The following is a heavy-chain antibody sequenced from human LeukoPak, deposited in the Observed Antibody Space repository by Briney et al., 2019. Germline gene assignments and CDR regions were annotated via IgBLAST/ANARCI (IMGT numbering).Heavy chain of an antibody. CDR2: MNPNSGNT. J-gene: IGHJ4*02. Sequence: ASVKVSCKASGYTFTSYDINWVRQATGQGLEWMGWMNPNSGNTGYAQKFQGRVTITRNTSISTAYMELSSLRSEDTAVYYCARAPVWEYSSPSYFDYGGKGPRFTASP. CDR3: ARAPVWEYSSPSYFDY. CDR1: GYTFTSYD. V-gene: IGHV1-8*03. D-gene: IGHD3-16*01.